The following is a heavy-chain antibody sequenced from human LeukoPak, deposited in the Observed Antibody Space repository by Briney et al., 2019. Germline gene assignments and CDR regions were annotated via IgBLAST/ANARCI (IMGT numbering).Heavy chain of an antibody. Sequence: GGSLRLSCAASGFTVISNYMSWVRQAPGKGLEWVSVIYSDGRTDYADSVKGRYTISRDNSKNTVYLQMNSLRVEDTAVYYCARGLFLSGYLDAFDIWGQGTVVTVSS. CDR2: IYSDGRT. CDR1: GFTVISNY. D-gene: IGHD3-22*01. CDR3: ARGLFLSGYLDAFDI. J-gene: IGHJ3*02. V-gene: IGHV3-53*01.